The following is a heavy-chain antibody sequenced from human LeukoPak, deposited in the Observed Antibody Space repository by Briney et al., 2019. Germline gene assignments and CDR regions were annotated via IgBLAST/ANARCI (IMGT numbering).Heavy chain of an antibody. CDR1: GGSISSGGYS. CDR3: ARGGYSSGWYWYFDL. J-gene: IGHJ2*01. CDR2: IYHSGST. Sequence: SETLSLTCAVSGGSISSGGYSWSWIRQPPGKGLEWIGYIYHSGSTYYNPSLKSRVTISVDRSKNQFSLKLSSVTAADTAVYYCARGGYSSGWYWYFDLWGRGTLVTVS. D-gene: IGHD6-19*01. V-gene: IGHV4-30-2*01.